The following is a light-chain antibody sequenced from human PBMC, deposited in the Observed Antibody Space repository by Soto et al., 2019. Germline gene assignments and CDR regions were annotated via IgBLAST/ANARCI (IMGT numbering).Light chain of an antibody. Sequence: EMVLTQSPGTLSLSPGERATLSCRASQSVSSSYLAWYQQKPGQAPRPLIYGASSRATGIPDRFSGSGSGTDFTLTISRLEPEDFAVYYCHQYDSSPLTFGGGTKVEIK. J-gene: IGKJ4*01. CDR3: HQYDSSPLT. CDR2: GAS. CDR1: QSVSSSY. V-gene: IGKV3-20*01.